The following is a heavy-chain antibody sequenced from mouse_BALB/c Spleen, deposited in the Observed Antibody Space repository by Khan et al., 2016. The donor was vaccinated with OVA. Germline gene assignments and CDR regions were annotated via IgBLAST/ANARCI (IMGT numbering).Heavy chain of an antibody. V-gene: IGHV1-76*01. CDR3: AREEALSCFDY. CDR1: GYIFTSYW. CDR2: IYAEIDNT. Sequence: ELVRPGASVKLSCKTSGYIFTSYWINWVKQSSGQGLEWIARIYAEIDNTYYNEKLKDKATLTADKSSSTAYMQLSSLKSEDSAVYFCAREEALSCFDYWGQGTTLTVSS. J-gene: IGHJ2*01. D-gene: IGHD1-1*01.